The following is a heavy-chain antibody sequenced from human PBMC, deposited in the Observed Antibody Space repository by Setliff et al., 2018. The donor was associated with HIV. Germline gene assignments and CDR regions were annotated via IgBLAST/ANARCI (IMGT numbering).Heavy chain of an antibody. CDR3: ARLTTGAAFDI. V-gene: IGHV4-39*07. D-gene: IGHD4-17*01. J-gene: IGHJ3*02. CDR1: GGSISSNSYY. Sequence: SETLSLTCTVSGGSISSNSYYWSWIRQPPGKGLEWIGEIYHSGSTNYKPSLKSRVTISVDKSKNRFSLKLSSVTAADTAVYYCARLTTGAAFDIWGQGTMVTVSS. CDR2: IYHSGST.